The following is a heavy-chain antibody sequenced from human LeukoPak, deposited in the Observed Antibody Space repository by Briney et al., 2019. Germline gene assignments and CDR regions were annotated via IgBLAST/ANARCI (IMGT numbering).Heavy chain of an antibody. CDR2: IYYSGST. Sequence: PSETLSLTCTVSGGSISSSSYYWGWIRQPPGKGLEWIGSIYYSGSTYYNPSLKSRVTISVDTSKNQFSLKLSSVTAADTAVYYCARVAPFSRGSTEDYFDYWGQGTLVTVSS. D-gene: IGHD3-16*01. J-gene: IGHJ4*02. CDR1: GGSISSSSYY. V-gene: IGHV4-39*01. CDR3: ARVAPFSRGSTEDYFDY.